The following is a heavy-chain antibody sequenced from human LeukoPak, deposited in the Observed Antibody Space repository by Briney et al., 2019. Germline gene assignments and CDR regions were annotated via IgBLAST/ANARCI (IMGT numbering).Heavy chain of an antibody. CDR3: ASSLPRYSSSWYLFNY. D-gene: IGHD6-13*01. CDR1: GFTFSSYG. J-gene: IGHJ4*02. CDR2: ISYDGSNK. V-gene: IGHV3-30*03. Sequence: GRSLRLSCAASGFTFSSYGMHWVRQAPGKGLEWVAVISYDGSNKYYADSVRGRFTISRDNSKNTLYLQMNSLRAEDTAVYYCASSLPRYSSSWYLFNYWGQGTLVTVSS.